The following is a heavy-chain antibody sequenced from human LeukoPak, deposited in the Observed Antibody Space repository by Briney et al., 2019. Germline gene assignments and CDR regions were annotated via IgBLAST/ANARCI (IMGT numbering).Heavy chain of an antibody. J-gene: IGHJ4*02. D-gene: IGHD1-1*01. CDR2: ISSSSSYI. CDR3: ARDPPATGTTGFDY. Sequence: GSLRLSCAASGFTFSSYSMNWVRQAPGKGLEWVSSISSSSSYIYYADSVKGRFTISRDNAKNSLYLQMNSLRAEDTAVYYCARDPPATGTTGFDYWGQGTLVTVSS. V-gene: IGHV3-21*01. CDR1: GFTFSSYS.